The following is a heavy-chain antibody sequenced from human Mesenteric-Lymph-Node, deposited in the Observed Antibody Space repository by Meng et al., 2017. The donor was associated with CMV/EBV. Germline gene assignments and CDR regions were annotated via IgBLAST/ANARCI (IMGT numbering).Heavy chain of an antibody. V-gene: IGHV3-53*01. J-gene: IGHJ4*02. CDR3: ARGGGTTLDH. D-gene: IGHD1-7*01. Sequence: RLACAASGFTVSSNYMAWVRQPPGKGLEWLSSIYSGGSTYYADSVKGRFTISRDNAKNSLYLQMNSLRAEDTAVYHCARGGGTTLDHWGQGTLVTVSS. CDR1: GFTVSSNY. CDR2: IYSGGST.